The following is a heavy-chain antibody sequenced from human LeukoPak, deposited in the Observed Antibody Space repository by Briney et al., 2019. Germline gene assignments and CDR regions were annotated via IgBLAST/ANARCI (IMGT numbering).Heavy chain of an antibody. CDR1: GFTFSSYA. J-gene: IGHJ4*02. D-gene: IGHD6-13*01. Sequence: GGSLRLSCAASGFTFSSYAMHWVRQAPGKGLEWVAVISYDGSNKYYADSVKGRFTISRDNSKNTLYLQMNSLRAEDTAVYYCARLRAASFDYWGQGTLVTVSS. CDR3: ARLRAASFDY. V-gene: IGHV3-30*04. CDR2: ISYDGSNK.